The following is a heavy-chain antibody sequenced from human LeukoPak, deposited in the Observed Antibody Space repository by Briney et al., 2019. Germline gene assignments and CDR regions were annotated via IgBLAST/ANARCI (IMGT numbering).Heavy chain of an antibody. J-gene: IGHJ3*02. V-gene: IGHV3-23*01. CDR1: GFTFSTYT. Sequence: QPGGSLRLSCVASGFTFSTYTMNWVRQAPGKGLEWVSAISGSGVGTYYADSVKGRFTISRDNSWNTLYLQMSSLRAEDTAVYYCAKEYGGDTMVRGVIMGAFDIWGQGTMVTVSS. D-gene: IGHD3-10*01. CDR2: ISGSGVGT. CDR3: AKEYGGDTMVRGVIMGAFDI.